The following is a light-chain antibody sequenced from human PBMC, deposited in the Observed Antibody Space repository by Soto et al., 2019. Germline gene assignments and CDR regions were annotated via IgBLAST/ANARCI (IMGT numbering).Light chain of an antibody. CDR1: QSVSSN. Sequence: EIVMTQSPATLSVSPGERATLSCRASQSVSSNLAWYQQKPGQAPRLLIHGASTRATGIPARFTGSGSGTEFTLTISSLQSEDFATYYCQQSYSTPWTFGQGTKVEIK. CDR2: GAS. V-gene: IGKV3-15*01. CDR3: QQSYSTPWT. J-gene: IGKJ1*01.